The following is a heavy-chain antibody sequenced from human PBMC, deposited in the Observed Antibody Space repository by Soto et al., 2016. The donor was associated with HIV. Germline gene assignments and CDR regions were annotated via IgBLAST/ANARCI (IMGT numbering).Heavy chain of an antibody. J-gene: IGHJ4*02. CDR3: ARAGDIDDY. Sequence: EVQLVESGGGLVKPGGSLRLSCAASGFTFSTYTMNWVRQALGKGLEWVSSVSSSSRYIYYADSVKGRFTISRDNAENSLYLQMNSLRAEDTAVYYCARAGDIDDYWGQGTQVTVSS. CDR2: VSSSSRYI. V-gene: IGHV3-21*01. D-gene: IGHD2-21*01. CDR1: GFTFSTYT.